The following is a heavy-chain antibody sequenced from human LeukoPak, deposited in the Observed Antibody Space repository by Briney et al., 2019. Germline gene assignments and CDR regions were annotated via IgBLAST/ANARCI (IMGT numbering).Heavy chain of an antibody. J-gene: IGHJ4*02. D-gene: IGHD4-11*01. CDR3: ASGDYSNYFDY. CDR1: GGSISSSSYY. V-gene: IGHV4-39*07. CDR2: IYYSGST. Sequence: PSETLSLTCTVSGGSISSSSYYWGWIRQPPGKGLKWIGSIYYSGSTNYNPSLKSRVTISVDTSKNQFSLKLSSVTAADTAVYYCASGDYSNYFDYWGQGTLVTVSS.